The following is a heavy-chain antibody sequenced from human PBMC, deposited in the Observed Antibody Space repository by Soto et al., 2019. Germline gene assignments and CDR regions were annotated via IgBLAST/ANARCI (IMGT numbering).Heavy chain of an antibody. D-gene: IGHD2-8*01. Sequence: SETLSLSRTVSGGCIGTYYWNWIRQSPGKGLEWIGYIFYSGSTNYNPSLKSRLTLSVDTSKNQVSLKLSSVTAADTAMYYCARDGYCTNGVCYGGGGPFDYWGQGTLVTVSS. CDR1: GGCIGTYY. CDR3: ARDGYCTNGVCYGGGGPFDY. J-gene: IGHJ4*02. V-gene: IGHV4-59*13. CDR2: IFYSGST.